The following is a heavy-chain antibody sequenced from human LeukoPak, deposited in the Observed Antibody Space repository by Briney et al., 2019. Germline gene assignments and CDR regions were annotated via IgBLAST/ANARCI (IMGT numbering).Heavy chain of an antibody. J-gene: IGHJ4*02. V-gene: IGHV4-4*02. CDR2: IYHSGGT. Sequence: PSGTLSLTCAVSGDPINSIDWWSWVRQSPARGLEWIGEIYHSGGTNYNPSLKSRVTILVDTSKNQVSLKLSSVTAADTAVYYCARGPDSSGYHFDYWGQGTPVTVSS. CDR1: GDPINSIDW. D-gene: IGHD3-22*01. CDR3: ARGPDSSGYHFDY.